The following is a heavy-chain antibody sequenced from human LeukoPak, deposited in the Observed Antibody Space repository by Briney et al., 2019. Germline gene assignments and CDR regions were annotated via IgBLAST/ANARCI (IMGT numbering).Heavy chain of an antibody. CDR1: GGTISSYY. Sequence: PSETLSLTCTVSGGTISSYYWNWIRQPPGKGLEWIGYIHDSGSTKYNPSLKSRVAISVDTSKNQFSLKLSSVTAADTAVYYCARHAAFAEYQSHLTHFDYWGQGTLVTVSS. V-gene: IGHV4-59*08. D-gene: IGHD2-2*01. J-gene: IGHJ4*02. CDR2: IHDSGST. CDR3: ARHAAFAEYQSHLTHFDY.